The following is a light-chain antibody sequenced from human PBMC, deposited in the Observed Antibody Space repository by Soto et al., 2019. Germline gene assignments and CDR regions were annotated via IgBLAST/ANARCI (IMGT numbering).Light chain of an antibody. V-gene: IGLV2-14*03. CDR1: SSDVGAYNF. CDR3: SSYTNTNTWV. J-gene: IGLJ3*02. CDR2: EVS. Sequence: QSVLTQPASVSGSPGQSITISCAGTSSDVGAYNFVSWYQQHPGKAPKLIIYEVSDRPSGVSNRFSGSKSDNTASLTISGLQSEDEADYYCSSYTNTNTWVFGGGTQLTVL.